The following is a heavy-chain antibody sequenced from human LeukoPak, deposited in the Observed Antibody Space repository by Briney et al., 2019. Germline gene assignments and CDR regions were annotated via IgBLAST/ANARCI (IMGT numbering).Heavy chain of an antibody. CDR1: GFNFDDYT. CDR2: INWDGGGT. D-gene: IGHD6-13*01. V-gene: IGHV3-43*01. CDR3: AKDLGKVIAAAGTSGFDS. J-gene: IGHJ4*01. Sequence: PTGGSLRLSCAAYGFNFDDYTMHWVRQIPGKSLEWVSLINWDGGGTFYADSVKGRFTISRDTRKNFLYLQMISLRTEDTALYYCAKDLGKVIAAAGTSGFDSWGRGTLVTVSS.